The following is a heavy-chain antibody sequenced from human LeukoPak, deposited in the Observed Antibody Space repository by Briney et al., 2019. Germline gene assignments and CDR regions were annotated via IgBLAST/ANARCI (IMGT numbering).Heavy chain of an antibody. J-gene: IGHJ4*02. CDR3: AKDRTMAADGTYFDY. D-gene: IGHD6-13*01. CDR1: GFTVSSNY. Sequence: PGGSLRLSCAASGFTVSSNYMSWVRQAPGKGLEWVSVIHSGDGTYYADSVKGRFTISRDNSKNTLYLQMNSLRTEDTALYFCAKDRTMAADGTYFDYWGQGTLVTVSS. CDR2: IHSGDGT. V-gene: IGHV3-66*01.